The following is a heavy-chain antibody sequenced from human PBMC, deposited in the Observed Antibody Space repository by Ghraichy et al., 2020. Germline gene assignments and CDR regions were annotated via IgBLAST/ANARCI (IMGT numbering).Heavy chain of an antibody. J-gene: IGHJ6*02. V-gene: IGHV1-69*13. Sequence: SVKVSCKASGGTFSSYAISWVRQAPGQGLEWMGGIIPIFGTANYAQKFQGRVTITADESTSTAYMELSSLRSEDTAVYYCARGEPELKMTTVTTKDSYYYYGMDVWGQGTTVTVSS. D-gene: IGHD4-17*01. CDR3: ARGEPELKMTTVTTKDSYYYYGMDV. CDR1: GGTFSSYA. CDR2: IIPIFGTA.